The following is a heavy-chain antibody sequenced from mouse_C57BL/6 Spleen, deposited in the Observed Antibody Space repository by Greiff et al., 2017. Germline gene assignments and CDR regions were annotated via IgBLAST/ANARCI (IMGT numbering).Heavy chain of an antibody. CDR2: IYPGSGST. D-gene: IGHD3-1*01. CDR3: ARSDRDFAHAMDY. J-gene: IGHJ4*01. V-gene: IGHV1-55*01. CDR1: GYTFTSYW. Sequence: VKLQQPGPELMKPGASVKMSCKASGYTFTSYWITWVKQRPGQGLEWIGDIYPGSGSTNYNEKFKSRATLTVDTSSSTAYMQLSSLTSEDSAVYYCARSDRDFAHAMDYRGKVTSVTVSS.